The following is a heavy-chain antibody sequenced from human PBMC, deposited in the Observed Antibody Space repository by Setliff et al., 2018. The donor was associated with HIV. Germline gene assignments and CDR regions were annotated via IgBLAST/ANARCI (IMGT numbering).Heavy chain of an antibody. CDR1: GGSFRGYY. CDR3: ARGITALPLRHFDS. Sequence: KTSETLSLTCAVDGGSFRGYYWTWIRQPPGKGLEWIGEIYHSGNANYNPSLKSRVTMSIDTSKKQLSLKLASVTAADTAFYYCARGITALPLRHFDSWGQGTLVTVSS. D-gene: IGHD1-20*01. J-gene: IGHJ4*02. CDR2: IYHSGNA. V-gene: IGHV4-34*01.